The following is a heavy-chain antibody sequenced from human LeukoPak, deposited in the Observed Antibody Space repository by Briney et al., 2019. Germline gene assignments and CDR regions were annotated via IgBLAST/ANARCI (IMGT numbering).Heavy chain of an antibody. Sequence: PGGSLRLSCAASGFTFDDYAMHWVRQAPGKGLEWVSGISCNSGSIGYADSVKGRFTISRDNSKNTLYLQMNSLRAEDTAVYYCAKGWMTTVTTYFDYWGQGTLVTVSS. CDR2: ISCNSGSI. CDR3: AKGWMTTVTTYFDY. V-gene: IGHV3-9*01. J-gene: IGHJ4*02. D-gene: IGHD4-17*01. CDR1: GFTFDDYA.